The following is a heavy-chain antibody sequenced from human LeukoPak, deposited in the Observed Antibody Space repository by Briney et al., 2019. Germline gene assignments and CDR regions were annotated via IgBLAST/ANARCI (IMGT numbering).Heavy chain of an antibody. V-gene: IGHV3-30-3*01. CDR1: GFTFSSYA. CDR3: AKDNSPEGAPPADFDY. J-gene: IGHJ4*02. D-gene: IGHD1-26*01. CDR2: ISYDGSNK. Sequence: GRSLRLSCAASGFTFSSYAMHWVRQAPGKGLERVAVISYDGSNKYYADSVKGRFTISRDNAKNSLYLQMNSLRAEDTALYYCAKDNSPEGAPPADFDYWGQGTLVTVSS.